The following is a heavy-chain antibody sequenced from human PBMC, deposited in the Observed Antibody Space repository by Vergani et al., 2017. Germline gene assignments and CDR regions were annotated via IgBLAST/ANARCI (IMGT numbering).Heavy chain of an antibody. J-gene: IGHJ4*02. CDR2: ISGSGSTT. CDR1: GFSFSDYA. CDR3: AKKGFCVTSSCYTTPMDTLQY. D-gene: IGHD2-2*01. Sequence: EVQLLESGGGLVQPGGSLRLSCAASGFSFSDYAMSWVRQAPGKGLEWVAAISGSGSTTYYADSVKGRFTVSRDNSKNTLFLQMNSLRAEDTAVYYCAKKGFCVTSSCYTTPMDTLQYWGQRALVTVSS. V-gene: IGHV3-23*01.